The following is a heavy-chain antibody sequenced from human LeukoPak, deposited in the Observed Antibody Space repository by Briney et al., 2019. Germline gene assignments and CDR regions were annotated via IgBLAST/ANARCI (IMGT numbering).Heavy chain of an antibody. Sequence: SETLSLTCTVSGDSISTYYWSWIRQPPGKGLEWIAYIDYRGSTTYNPSLRSRVAISVDTSRNQFSLKLYSVTTADTAVYYCARSRSGYSYDHAAFEIWGQGTMVTVSS. V-gene: IGHV4-59*01. D-gene: IGHD5-18*01. CDR2: IDYRGST. CDR3: ARSRSGYSYDHAAFEI. CDR1: GDSISTYY. J-gene: IGHJ3*02.